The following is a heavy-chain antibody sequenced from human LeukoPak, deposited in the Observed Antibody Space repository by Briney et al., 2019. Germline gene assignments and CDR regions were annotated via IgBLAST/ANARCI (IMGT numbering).Heavy chain of an antibody. J-gene: IGHJ4*02. CDR2: IYSCGST. D-gene: IGHD5-24*01. CDR1: GFTVSSNY. Sequence: GGSLRLSCAASGFTVSSNYMSWVRQAPGKGLEWVSVIYSCGSTYYADSVKGRFTISRDNSKNTLYLQMNSLRAEDTAVYYCAKGERWLQYLDYWGQGTLVTVSS. V-gene: IGHV3-66*01. CDR3: AKGERWLQYLDY.